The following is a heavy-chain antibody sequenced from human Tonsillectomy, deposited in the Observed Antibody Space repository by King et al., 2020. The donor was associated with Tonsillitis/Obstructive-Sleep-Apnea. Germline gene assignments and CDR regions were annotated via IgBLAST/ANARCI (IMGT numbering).Heavy chain of an antibody. CDR3: ARDMLLEAGGDAFDI. V-gene: IGHV4-59*01. Sequence: VQLQESGPGLVKPSETLSLTCTVSGGSISSYYWSWIRQPPGKGLEWSGYISYSGSTNYNPTLKSRVTISVDTSKNQFSLKMSSVTAADTAVYYCARDMLLEAGGDAFDIWGQGTMVTASS. CDR1: GGSISSYY. D-gene: IGHD2-8*01. CDR2: ISYSGST. J-gene: IGHJ3*02.